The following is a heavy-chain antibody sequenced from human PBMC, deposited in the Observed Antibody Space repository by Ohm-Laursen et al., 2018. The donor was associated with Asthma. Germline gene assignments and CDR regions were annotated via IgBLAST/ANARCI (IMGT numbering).Heavy chain of an antibody. CDR1: GFSFSSYA. D-gene: IGHD3-10*01. V-gene: IGHV3-30*03. CDR2: ISYDESNK. J-gene: IGHJ6*02. CDR3: ARGIVRGFIYYGLDV. Sequence: SLRLSCAASGFSFSSYAMHWVRQAPGEGLEWVALISYDESNKYYADSVKGRFTISRGNSKNTLHLQMNSLRAEDTAVYYCARGIVRGFIYYGLDVWGHGTTVTVSS.